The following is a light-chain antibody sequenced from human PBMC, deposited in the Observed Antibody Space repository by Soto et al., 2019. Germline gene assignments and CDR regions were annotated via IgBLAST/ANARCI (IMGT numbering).Light chain of an antibody. CDR1: SSDVGGYNY. CDR3: SSYTSSSTRV. J-gene: IGLJ1*01. V-gene: IGLV2-14*01. Sequence: QSALTQPASVSGSPGQSITISCTGTSSDVGGYNYVSWYQQHPGKAPNLMIYDISNRPSGVSNRSSGSKSGKTASLTISGLQAEDEADYYCSSYTSSSTRVFGTGTKVTVL. CDR2: DIS.